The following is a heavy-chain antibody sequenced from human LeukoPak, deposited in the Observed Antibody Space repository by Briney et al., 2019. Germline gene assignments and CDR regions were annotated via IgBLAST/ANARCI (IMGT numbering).Heavy chain of an antibody. D-gene: IGHD2-21*01. V-gene: IGHV3-53*01. Sequence: GGSLRLSCAASVFTLSINYMSWVRQAPGKGLEWVSLIYSGGRTYYADSVKGRFTISRDSSKNTLFLQMNRLRPEDAAVYYCAKAPVTTCRGAYCYPFDYWGEGTLVTVSS. CDR3: AKAPVTTCRGAYCYPFDY. CDR2: IYSGGRT. CDR1: VFTLSINY. J-gene: IGHJ4*02.